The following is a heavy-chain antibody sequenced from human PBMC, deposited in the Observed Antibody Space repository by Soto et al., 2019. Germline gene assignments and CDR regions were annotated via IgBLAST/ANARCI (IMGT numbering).Heavy chain of an antibody. CDR3: ARSIVVVTALDY. CDR2: INAGKGNT. Sequence: QVQLVQSGAEEKKPGASVKVSCKASGYTFTSYAMHWVRQAPGQRLEWMGGINAGKGNTKYSQKFQGRVTITRDTSASTAYMELSSLRSEDTAVYSCARSIVVVTALDYWGPGTLVTVSS. V-gene: IGHV1-3*05. J-gene: IGHJ4*02. D-gene: IGHD2-21*02. CDR1: GYTFTSYA.